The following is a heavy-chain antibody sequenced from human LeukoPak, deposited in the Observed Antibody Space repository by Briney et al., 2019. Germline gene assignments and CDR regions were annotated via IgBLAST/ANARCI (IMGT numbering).Heavy chain of an antibody. V-gene: IGHV1-58*01. D-gene: IGHD3-22*01. Sequence: GASVKVSCKASGFTFTSSAVQWVRQARGQRLEWIGWIVVGSGNTNYAQKFQERVTITRDMSTSTAYMELSSLRSEDTAVYYCAAGLGESSGYYYVFRLSWGQGTLVTVSS. J-gene: IGHJ5*02. CDR2: IVVGSGNT. CDR3: AAGLGESSGYYYVFRLS. CDR1: GFTFTSSA.